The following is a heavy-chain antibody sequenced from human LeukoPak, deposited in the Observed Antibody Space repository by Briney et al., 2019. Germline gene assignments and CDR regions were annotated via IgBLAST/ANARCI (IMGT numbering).Heavy chain of an antibody. D-gene: IGHD4-17*01. CDR2: INHSGST. CDR3: ARGFRNTVTHFDY. CDR1: GGSFSGYF. V-gene: IGHV4-34*01. Sequence: PSETLSLTCAVYGGSFSGYFRRWVRQPPGKGLEWIGEINHSGSTNYNPSLKSRVTISVDTSKNQFSLKLSSVTAADTAVYYCARGFRNTVTHFDYWGQGTLVTVSS. J-gene: IGHJ4*02.